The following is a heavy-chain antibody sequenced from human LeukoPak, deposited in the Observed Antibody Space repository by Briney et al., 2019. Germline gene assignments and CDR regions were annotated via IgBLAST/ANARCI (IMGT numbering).Heavy chain of an antibody. CDR2: VSYDGSNK. J-gene: IGHJ4*02. CDR3: ARAGRADGDYHYFDY. CDR1: GVIFNNFA. Sequence: PGRPLRLSCEPSGVIFNNFAFHWVRQAPGKGLEWIAAVSYDGSNKYYADSVRGRLTISRDNSKNTLYLQMNSLRAEDTAVYYCARAGRADGDYHYFDYWGQGTLVTVSS. D-gene: IGHD4-17*01. V-gene: IGHV3-30-3*01.